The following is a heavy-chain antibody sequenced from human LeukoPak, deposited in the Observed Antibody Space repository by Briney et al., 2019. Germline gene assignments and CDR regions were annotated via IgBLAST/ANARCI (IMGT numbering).Heavy chain of an antibody. V-gene: IGHV3-23*01. J-gene: IGHJ4*02. CDR1: GFTFSSYA. Sequence: GGSLRLSCAASGFTFSSYAMSWVRQAPGKGLEWVSAISGSGGSTYYADSVKGRFTISRDNSKNTLYLQMNSLRAEDTAVYYCAKADLVFNYYDSSGYYYPGYYFDYWGQGTLVTVSS. D-gene: IGHD3-22*01. CDR2: ISGSGGST. CDR3: AKADLVFNYYDSSGYYYPGYYFDY.